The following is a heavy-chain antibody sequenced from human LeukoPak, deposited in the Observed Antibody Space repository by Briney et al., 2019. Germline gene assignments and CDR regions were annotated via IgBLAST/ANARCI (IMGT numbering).Heavy chain of an antibody. CDR2: IYYSGST. J-gene: IGHJ6*03. D-gene: IGHD6-13*01. V-gene: IGHV4-39*07. CDR1: GGSISGSSYY. Sequence: SETLSLTCTVSGGSISGSSYYWGWIRQPPGKGLEWIGSIYYSGSTYYNPSLKSRVTISVDTSKNQFSLKLSSVTAADTAVYYCASVAAAGTLYYYYYMDFWGKGTTVTVSS. CDR3: ASVAAAGTLYYYYYMDF.